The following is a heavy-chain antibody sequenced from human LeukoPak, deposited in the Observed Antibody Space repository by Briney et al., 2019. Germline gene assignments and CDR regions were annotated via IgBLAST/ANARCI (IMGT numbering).Heavy chain of an antibody. J-gene: IGHJ4*02. D-gene: IGHD3-22*01. CDR2: INPNSCGT. CDR1: GYTFTGYY. Sequence: GASVKVSCKASGYTFTGYYMHWVRQAPGQGLEWMGWINPNSCGTNYAQKFQGRVTMTRDTSISTAYMELSRLRSDDTAVYYCARVSRGVGYGSSGYPRGVYFDYWGQGTLVTVSS. CDR3: ARVSRGVGYGSSGYPRGVYFDY. V-gene: IGHV1-2*02.